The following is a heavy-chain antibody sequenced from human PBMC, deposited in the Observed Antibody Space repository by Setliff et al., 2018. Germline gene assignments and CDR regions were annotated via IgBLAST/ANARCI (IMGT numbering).Heavy chain of an antibody. V-gene: IGHV1-69*13. Sequence: ASVKVSCKASGGTFSIFVFSWVRQAPGQGLEWMGGIIPMFDKARYAQKFQGRVTITADESTTTVFMELSNLRSEDTAVYYCARMSGFQYIDVWDKGTTVTSP. D-gene: IGHD3-3*01. CDR2: IIPMFDKA. J-gene: IGHJ6*03. CDR3: ARMSGFQYIDV. CDR1: GGTFSIFV.